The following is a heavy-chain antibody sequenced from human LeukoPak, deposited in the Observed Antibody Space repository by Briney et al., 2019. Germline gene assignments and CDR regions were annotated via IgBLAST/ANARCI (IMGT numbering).Heavy chain of an antibody. CDR2: IRHDGSNK. CDR3: ANDVSSSTTPDV. Sequence: PGGSLRLSCAASGFIFSSYGMHWVRQAPGKGLEWVAFIRHDGSNKYYADSVKGRFIISRDNSKNTLYLQMNSLRAEDTAVYYCANDVSSSTTPDVWGKGTTVAVSS. D-gene: IGHD2-15*01. J-gene: IGHJ6*04. CDR1: GFIFSSYG. V-gene: IGHV3-30*02.